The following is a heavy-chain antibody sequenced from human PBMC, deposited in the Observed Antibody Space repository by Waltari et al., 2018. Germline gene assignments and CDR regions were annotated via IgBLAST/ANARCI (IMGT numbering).Heavy chain of an antibody. CDR3: ARVECSSTSCYVGY. Sequence: QVQLQESGPGLVKPSETLSLTCTVSGGSLSSYYWCWIRQPPGKGLEWIGYIYYSGSTNYNPSLKSRVTISVDTSKNQFSLKLSSVTAADTAVYYCARVECSSTSCYVGYWGQGTLVTVSS. CDR1: GGSLSSYY. D-gene: IGHD2-2*01. CDR2: IYYSGST. V-gene: IGHV4-59*01. J-gene: IGHJ4*02.